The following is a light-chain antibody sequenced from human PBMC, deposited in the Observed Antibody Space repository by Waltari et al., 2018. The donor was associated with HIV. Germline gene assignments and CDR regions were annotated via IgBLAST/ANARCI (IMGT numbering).Light chain of an antibody. Sequence: QSALTQPASVSGSPGPSITISCTGTLSDVGSYNLVSWYQQHPGKAPKLMIYEGSKRPSGVSNRFSGSKSGNTASLTISGLQAEDEADYYCCSYAGSSTYVFGGGTKLTVL. CDR1: LSDVGSYNL. CDR3: CSYAGSSTYV. CDR2: EGS. V-gene: IGLV2-23*01. J-gene: IGLJ3*02.